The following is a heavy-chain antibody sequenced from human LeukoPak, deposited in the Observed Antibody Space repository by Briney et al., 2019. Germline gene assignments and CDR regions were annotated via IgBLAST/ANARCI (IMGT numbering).Heavy chain of an antibody. V-gene: IGHV3-30*04. Sequence: GGSLRLSCAASGFTFSNYAIHWVRQAPGKGLEWVAVISSDGRDKHYADSVKGRFTISRENSKNTLYLQMNSLRTEDTAIYYCARDLRKSADYYFDYWGQGSLVTVSS. CDR3: ARDLRKSADYYFDY. CDR1: GFTFSNYA. D-gene: IGHD2-21*02. CDR2: ISSDGRDK. J-gene: IGHJ4*02.